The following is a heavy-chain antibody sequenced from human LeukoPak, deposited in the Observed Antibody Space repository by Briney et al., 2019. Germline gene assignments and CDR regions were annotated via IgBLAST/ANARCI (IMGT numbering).Heavy chain of an antibody. Sequence: SETLSLTCAVFGYSISSGYYWGWIRQPPGKGLEWIGNIYHSGSTYYNPSLQSRVTISVDTSKNQFSLKLSAVTAADTAVYFCARVASRVSHEYWGHGKLVTVSS. D-gene: IGHD2-8*01. CDR2: IYHSGST. CDR1: GYSISSGYY. V-gene: IGHV4-38-2*01. CDR3: ARVASRVSHEY. J-gene: IGHJ4*03.